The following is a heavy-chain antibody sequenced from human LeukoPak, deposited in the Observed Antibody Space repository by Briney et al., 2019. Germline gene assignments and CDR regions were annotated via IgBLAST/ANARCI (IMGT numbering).Heavy chain of an antibody. CDR2: INHSGST. D-gene: IGHD6-13*01. V-gene: IGHV4-34*01. CDR1: GGSFSGYY. J-gene: IGHJ5*02. CDR3: ARGGRVAAAGRYNWFDP. Sequence: PSETLSLTCAVCGGSFSGYYWSWIRQPPGKGLEWIGEINHSGSTNYNPSLKSRVTISVDTSKNQFSLKLSSVTAADTAVYYCARGGRVAAAGRYNWFDPWGQGTLVTVSS.